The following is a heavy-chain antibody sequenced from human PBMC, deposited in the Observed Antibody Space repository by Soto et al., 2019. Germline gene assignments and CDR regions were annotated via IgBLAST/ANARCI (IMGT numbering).Heavy chain of an antibody. Sequence: QVQLVQSGAEVKKPGSSMKVSCKASGGTFTSHAISWVRQAPGQGLEWMGGIVPYINTANCAQKFQGRVTISADESMTTAYMEVSGLTSGDTAIYYCARHRPYFGSGSYFYGMDVWGQGTTVTVSS. D-gene: IGHD3-10*01. V-gene: IGHV1-69*01. J-gene: IGHJ6*02. CDR1: GGTFTSHA. CDR2: IVPYINTA. CDR3: ARHRPYFGSGSYFYGMDV.